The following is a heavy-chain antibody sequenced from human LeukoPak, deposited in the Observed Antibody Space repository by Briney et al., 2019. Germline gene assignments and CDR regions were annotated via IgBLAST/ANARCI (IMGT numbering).Heavy chain of an antibody. D-gene: IGHD3-10*01. CDR2: IYPGDSDT. Sequence: GESLKISCKGSGYSFTSYWIGWVRQMPGKGLEWMGIIYPGDSDTRYSPSFQGQVTISADKSISTAYLQWSSLKASDTAMYYCARLKITMVRGVIITPWFGPWGQGTLVAVSS. J-gene: IGHJ5*02. CDR1: GYSFTSYW. V-gene: IGHV5-51*01. CDR3: ARLKITMVRGVIITPWFGP.